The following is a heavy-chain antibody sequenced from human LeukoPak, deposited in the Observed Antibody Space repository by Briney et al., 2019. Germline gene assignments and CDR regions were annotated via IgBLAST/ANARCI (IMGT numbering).Heavy chain of an antibody. J-gene: IGHJ4*02. CDR3: ARGTRIPPRFDY. D-gene: IGHD2-15*01. CDR2: IFYSGST. V-gene: IGHV4-39*07. CDR1: GGSISTSSYY. Sequence: PSETLSLTCTVSGGSISTSSYYWGWVRQPPGKGLEWIGNIFYSGSTYYSPSLKSRVTISLDTSRNQFSLKLNSVTAADTAVYYCARGTRIPPRFDYWGQGTLVTVSS.